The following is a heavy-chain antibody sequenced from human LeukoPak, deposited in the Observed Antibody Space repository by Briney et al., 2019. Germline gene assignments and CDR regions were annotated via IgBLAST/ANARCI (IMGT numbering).Heavy chain of an antibody. CDR3: ARGRSNYYKSSRAFDI. CDR1: GGSISGYY. V-gene: IGHV4-34*01. CDR2: INHSGST. D-gene: IGHD3-10*01. J-gene: IGHJ3*02. Sequence: SETLSLTCTVSGGSISGYYWSWIRQPPGKGLEWIGEINHSGSTNYNPSLKSRVTISVDTSKNQFSLKLSSVTAADTAVYYCARGRSNYYKSSRAFDIWGQGTMVTVSS.